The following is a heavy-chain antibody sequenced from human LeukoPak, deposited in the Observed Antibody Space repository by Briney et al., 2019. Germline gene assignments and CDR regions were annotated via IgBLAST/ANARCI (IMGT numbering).Heavy chain of an antibody. J-gene: IGHJ4*02. CDR3: ASYGKDDY. Sequence: SETLSLTRTVSGGSISSSSYYWGWIRQPPGKGLEWIGSIYYSGSTYYNPSLKSRVTISVDTSKNQFSLKLSSVTAADTAVYYCASYGKDDYWGQGTLVTVSS. CDR1: GGSISSSSYY. V-gene: IGHV4-39*07. D-gene: IGHD3-16*01. CDR2: IYYSGST.